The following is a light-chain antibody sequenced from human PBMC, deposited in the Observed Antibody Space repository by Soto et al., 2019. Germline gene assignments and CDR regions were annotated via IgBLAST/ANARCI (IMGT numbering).Light chain of an antibody. Sequence: EIVMTQSPATLSVSPGDRATLSCRASQSVSSNLAWYQQKPGQAPRLLIYGASTRATGIPVRFSGSGSGTEFTLTISSLQSEDFAVYYCQQYNNWPPITFGPGTKVDIK. CDR2: GAS. V-gene: IGKV3-15*01. CDR3: QQYNNWPPIT. CDR1: QSVSSN. J-gene: IGKJ3*01.